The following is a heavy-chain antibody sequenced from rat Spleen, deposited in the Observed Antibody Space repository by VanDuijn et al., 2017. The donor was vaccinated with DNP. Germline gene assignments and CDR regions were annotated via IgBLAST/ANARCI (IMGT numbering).Heavy chain of an antibody. CDR2: SSYNGCTP. CDR1: GFTFSDYY. Sequence: EVLLVESDGGLVQPGRSLKLSCAVSGFTFSDYYMAWVRQAPAKGLEWVAASSYNGCTPYYRDSVKGRFTISRDNAQNTLYMQMISLRSEDSATYYWSRSNRRGRFAYWGQGTLVTVSS. D-gene: IGHD3-6*01. J-gene: IGHJ3*01. V-gene: IGHV5-7*01. CDR3: SRSNRRGRFAY.